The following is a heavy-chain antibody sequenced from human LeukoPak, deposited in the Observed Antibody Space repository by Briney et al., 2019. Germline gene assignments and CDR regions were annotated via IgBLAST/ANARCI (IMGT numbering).Heavy chain of an antibody. CDR1: GFTLSYYG. Sequence: GGSLRLSCAASGFTLSYYGMHWVRQAPGKGLEWVAFIRYDGSNKYYADSVKGRFTISRDNSKNTLYLQMNSLRAEDTAVYYCAKTDAWELHAFDIWGQGTMVTVSS. J-gene: IGHJ3*02. CDR3: AKTDAWELHAFDI. D-gene: IGHD1-26*01. V-gene: IGHV3-30*02. CDR2: IRYDGSNK.